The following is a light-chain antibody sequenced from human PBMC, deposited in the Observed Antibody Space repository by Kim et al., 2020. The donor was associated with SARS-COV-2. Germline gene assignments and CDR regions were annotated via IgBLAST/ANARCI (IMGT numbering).Light chain of an antibody. J-gene: IGKJ4*01. V-gene: IGKV1-6*01. CDR2: SAS. CDR1: QAIRDD. Sequence: SASVGDRVTITCRASQAIRDDVGWYQQKPGKAPKLLIYSASNLQIGVPSRFSGSGSGTYFTLTISSLQPEDFATYYCLQDHHDLTFGGGTKVEMK. CDR3: LQDHHDLT.